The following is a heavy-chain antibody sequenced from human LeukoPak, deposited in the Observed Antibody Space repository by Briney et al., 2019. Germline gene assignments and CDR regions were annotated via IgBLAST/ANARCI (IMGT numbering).Heavy chain of an antibody. Sequence: SETLSLTCTVSGGSISSYYWSWIRQPPGKGLEWIGYIFYSGSTNYNPSLKSRVTISVETSKNQFSLKLKSVTAADTAVYYCARGGYYGSGNDFRFDPWGQGTLVTVSS. CDR3: ARGGYYGSGNDFRFDP. CDR1: GGSISSYY. CDR2: IFYSGST. J-gene: IGHJ5*02. D-gene: IGHD3-10*01. V-gene: IGHV4-59*01.